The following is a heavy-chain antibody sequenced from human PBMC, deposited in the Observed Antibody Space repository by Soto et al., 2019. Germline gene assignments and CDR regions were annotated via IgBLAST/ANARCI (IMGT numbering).Heavy chain of an antibody. CDR3: AKPDYYDSSGIFDY. J-gene: IGHJ4*02. CDR1: GFTFSSYG. CDR2: ISYDGSNK. Sequence: PGGSLRLSCAASGFTFSSYGMHWVRQAPGKGLEWVAVISYDGSNKYYADSVKGRFTISRDNSKNTLYLQMNSLRAEDTAVYYCAKPDYYDSSGIFDYWGQGTRVTVSS. V-gene: IGHV3-30*18. D-gene: IGHD3-22*01.